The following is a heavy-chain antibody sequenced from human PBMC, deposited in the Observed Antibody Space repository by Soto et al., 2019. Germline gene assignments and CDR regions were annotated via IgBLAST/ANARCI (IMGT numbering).Heavy chain of an antibody. Sequence: PWASLRLSCTTSGFTFADYVMSWVRQAPGKGLEWVGRIRRKAYGGTTEYAASVKRRFTISRDDSKSIAYLQMNSLKTEHTAVYYCTRAPLNYDFWRVYSTNWSDPWRPGTLVTVSS. CDR3: TRAPLNYDFWRVYSTNWSDP. D-gene: IGHD3-3*01. CDR1: GFTFADYV. V-gene: IGHV3-49*02. J-gene: IGHJ5*02. CDR2: IRRKAYGGTT.